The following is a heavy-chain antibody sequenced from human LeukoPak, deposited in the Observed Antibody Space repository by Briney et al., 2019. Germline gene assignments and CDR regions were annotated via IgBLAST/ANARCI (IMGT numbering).Heavy chain of an antibody. J-gene: IGHJ4*02. CDR2: IYYSGSA. CDR1: GGSISSGNNY. Sequence: PSETLSLTCAVSGGSISSGNNYWSWVRQPPGRGLEWIGYIYYSGSAYYNPSLKSRVTISVDTSKNQFSLKLNSVTTADTAVYYCTRGAGWLIDYWGQGILVTVSS. V-gene: IGHV4-30-4*02. D-gene: IGHD3-16*01. CDR3: TRGAGWLIDY.